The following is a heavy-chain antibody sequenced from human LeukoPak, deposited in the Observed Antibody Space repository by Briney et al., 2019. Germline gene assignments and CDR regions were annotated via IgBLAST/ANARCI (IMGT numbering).Heavy chain of an antibody. CDR2: IWYDGGNR. CDR1: GFTFSSYG. J-gene: IGHJ6*02. Sequence: GRSLRLSCAASGFTFSSYGIPWVRQAPGKGLEWVAVIWYDGGNRIYGDSVKGRCTISRDNSKNMAYLQMNSLRVEDTAVYYCARDSDDFWDGYAQVWGQGTTVIVSS. CDR3: ARDSDDFWDGYAQV. D-gene: IGHD3-3*01. V-gene: IGHV3-33*01.